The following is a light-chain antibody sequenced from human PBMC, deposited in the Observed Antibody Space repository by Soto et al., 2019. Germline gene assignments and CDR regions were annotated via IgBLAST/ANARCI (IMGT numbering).Light chain of an antibody. CDR3: QQYSNWPLT. Sequence: EIVMTQSPATLSVSPGARATLSCRASQSVSSYLAWYQQKPGQAPRLLIYDASNRATGIPARFSGSGSGTDFTLTISSLEPEDFAVYYCQQYSNWPLTFGGGTKVDIK. CDR2: DAS. J-gene: IGKJ4*01. V-gene: IGKV3-11*01. CDR1: QSVSSY.